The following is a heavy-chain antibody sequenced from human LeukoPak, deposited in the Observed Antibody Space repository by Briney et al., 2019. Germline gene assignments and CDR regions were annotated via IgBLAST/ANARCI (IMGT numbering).Heavy chain of an antibody. V-gene: IGHV3-48*03. D-gene: IGHD1-1*01. Sequence: GGSPRFSCAASGFTFSRYEMNWVRQAPGKGLEWVSYISSSGSTIYYADSVKGRFTISRDNAKNSLYLQMNSLRAEDTAVYYCARDRRPLGLLDAFDIWGQGTMVTVSS. CDR3: ARDRRPLGLLDAFDI. J-gene: IGHJ3*02. CDR2: ISSSGSTI. CDR1: GFTFSRYE.